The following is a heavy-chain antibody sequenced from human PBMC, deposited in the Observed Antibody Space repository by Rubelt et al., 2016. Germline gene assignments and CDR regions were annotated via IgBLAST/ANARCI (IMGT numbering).Heavy chain of an antibody. V-gene: IGHV1-69*04. CDR2: IIPILGIA. Sequence: GRQAPGQGLEWMGRIIPILGIANYAQKFQGRVTMTEDTSTDTAYMELSSLRSEDTAVYYCARETAKIPSVEMATHWGQGTLVTVSS. J-gene: IGHJ4*02. CDR3: ARETAKIPSVEMATH. D-gene: IGHD5-24*01.